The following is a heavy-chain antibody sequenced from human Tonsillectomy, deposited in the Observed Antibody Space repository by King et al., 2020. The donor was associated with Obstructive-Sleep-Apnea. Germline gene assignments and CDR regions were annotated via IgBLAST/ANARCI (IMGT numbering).Heavy chain of an antibody. CDR2: IYPGDSDT. V-gene: IGHV5-51*01. Sequence: GQLVQSGAEVKKPGESLKISCKGSGYSFTSYWIGWVRQMPGKGLEWMGIIYPGDSDTRYSPSFQGQVTISADKSISTAYLQWSSLKASDTAKYYCARLDYDFWSGPGFDPWGQGPLVTVSS. CDR1: GYSFTSYW. J-gene: IGHJ5*02. D-gene: IGHD3-3*01. CDR3: ARLDYDFWSGPGFDP.